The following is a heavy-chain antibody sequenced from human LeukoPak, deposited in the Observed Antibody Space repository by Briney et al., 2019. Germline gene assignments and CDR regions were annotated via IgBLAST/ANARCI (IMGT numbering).Heavy chain of an antibody. CDR1: GFTFSSYG. V-gene: IGHV3-30*18. CDR2: ISYDGSNK. CDR3: AKDGIAAAGCYYYYYMDV. Sequence: PGGSLRLSCAASGFTFSSYGMHWVRQAPGKGLEWVAVISYDGSNKYYADSVKGRFTISRDNSKNTLYLQMNSLRAEDTAVYYCAKDGIAAAGCYYYYYMDVWGKGTTVTVSS. D-gene: IGHD6-13*01. J-gene: IGHJ6*03.